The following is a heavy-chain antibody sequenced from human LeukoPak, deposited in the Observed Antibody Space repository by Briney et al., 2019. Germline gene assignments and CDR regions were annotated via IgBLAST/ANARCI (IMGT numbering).Heavy chain of an antibody. CDR2: IWYDGSNK. V-gene: IGHV3-33*01. J-gene: IGHJ4*02. D-gene: IGHD3-10*01. CDR1: GFTFSSYG. Sequence: PGRSLRLSCAASGFTFSSYGMHWVRQAPGKGLEWLAVIWYDGSNKYYADSVKGRFTISRDNSKNTLYLQMNSLRAEDTAVYYCARDPIYYGSGSPFDYWGQGTLVTVSS. CDR3: ARDPIYYGSGSPFDY.